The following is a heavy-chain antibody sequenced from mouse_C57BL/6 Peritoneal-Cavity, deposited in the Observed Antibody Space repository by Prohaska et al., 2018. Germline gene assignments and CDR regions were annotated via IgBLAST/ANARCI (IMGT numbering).Heavy chain of an antibody. CDR2: IYPSDSET. D-gene: IGHD2-1*01. V-gene: IGHV1-61*01. Sequence: QVQLQQPEAELVRPGSSVKLSCKASGYTFTSYWMDWVKQRPGQGLEWIGNIYPSDSETNYNQKFKDNAKLTVDKSSSTAYMQLSSRISEDYAVYYCACNYDAMDYWGQGTSVTVSS. CDR1: GYTFTSYW. CDR3: ACNYDAMDY. J-gene: IGHJ4*01.